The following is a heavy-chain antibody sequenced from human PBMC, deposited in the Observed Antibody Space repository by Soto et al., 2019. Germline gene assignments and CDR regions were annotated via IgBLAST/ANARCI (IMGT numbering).Heavy chain of an antibody. D-gene: IGHD2-21*02. J-gene: IGHJ6*02. V-gene: IGHV1-69*08. CDR2: IIPVLGTT. CDR3: AARRHCRHDCYHKPYYRMDV. Sequence: QVQLVQSGAEVKKPGSSVKVSCRASGDTFSSYTVNWVRQAPGRGLEWLGRIIPVLGTTDYAQKFKGRVTITADKSTYILHMQLRSLRSEDRAVYYCAARRHCRHDCYHKPYYRMDVWGQGTTVTVAS. CDR1: GDTFSSYT.